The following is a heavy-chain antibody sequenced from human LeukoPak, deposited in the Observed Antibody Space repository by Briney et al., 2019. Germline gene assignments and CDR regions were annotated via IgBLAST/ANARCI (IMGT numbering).Heavy chain of an antibody. J-gene: IGHJ4*02. CDR1: GYTFTSYA. CDR3: ARARQKAAAGGGYFDY. CDR2: INAGNGNT. V-gene: IGHV1-3*01. Sequence: ASVKVSCKASGYTFTSYAMHWVRQAPGQRLEWMGWINAGNGNTKYSQKFQGRVTITRDTSASTAYMELSSLRSEDTAVYYCARARQKAAAGGGYFDYWGQGTLVTVSS. D-gene: IGHD6-13*01.